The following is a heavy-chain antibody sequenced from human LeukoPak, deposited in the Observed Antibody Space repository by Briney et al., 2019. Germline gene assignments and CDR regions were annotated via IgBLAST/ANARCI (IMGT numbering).Heavy chain of an antibody. Sequence: GGSLRLSCLASGFPFSSYGMHWVRRAPGKGLEWMTFIRFDGSKIYYADSVRGRFTISRDNSKNTLYLQMNSLRAEDTAVYYCAKCVILTGRYMDVWGKGTTVTISS. V-gene: IGHV3-30*02. CDR2: IRFDGSKI. CDR3: AKCVILTGRYMDV. CDR1: GFPFSSYG. D-gene: IGHD3-9*01. J-gene: IGHJ6*03.